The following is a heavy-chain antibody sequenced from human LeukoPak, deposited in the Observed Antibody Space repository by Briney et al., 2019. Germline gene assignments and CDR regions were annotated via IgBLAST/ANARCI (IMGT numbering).Heavy chain of an antibody. J-gene: IGHJ4*02. D-gene: IGHD4-23*01. CDR3: ARDGHRGDGGNRGDFDY. CDR2: INPSGGST. CDR1: GYTFTSYY. Sequence: ASVKVSCKASGYTFTSYYLHWVRQAPGQGLEWMGIINPSGGSTTYAQQFQGRVTMTRDTSTSTVYMELSSLRSEDTAVYYCARDGHRGDGGNRGDFDYWGQGTLVTASS. V-gene: IGHV1-46*01.